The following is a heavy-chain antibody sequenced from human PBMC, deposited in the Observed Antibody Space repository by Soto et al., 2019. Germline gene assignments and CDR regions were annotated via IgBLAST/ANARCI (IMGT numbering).Heavy chain of an antibody. D-gene: IGHD4-4*01. J-gene: IGHJ4*02. Sequence: SETLSLTCNVSGGSVSSRTYCWSWIRQPPGKGLEWIGYIYYSGITNYNPSLKSRATISVDTSKNQFSLKVSSATAADTAVYYCARHSNRNYGLYYFDYWGLGALVTVSS. CDR3: ARHSNRNYGLYYFDY. V-gene: IGHV4-61*01. CDR2: IYYSGIT. CDR1: GGSVSSRTYC.